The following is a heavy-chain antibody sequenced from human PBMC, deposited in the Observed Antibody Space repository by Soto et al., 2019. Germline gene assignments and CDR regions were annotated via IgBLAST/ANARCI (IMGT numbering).Heavy chain of an antibody. CDR3: ARPGRDYWTGRYYFDY. J-gene: IGHJ4*02. D-gene: IGHD3-3*01. Sequence: ESGGGVVQPGRSLRLACAASGFDFSRYGMHWVRQAPGKGLEWVAVISYDGSIEYYGDSVKGRFTISRDNSKNTLYLQMNSLSADDTALYYCARPGRDYWTGRYYFDYWGQGTLVTVSS. CDR1: GFDFSRYG. CDR2: ISYDGSIE. V-gene: IGHV3-30*03.